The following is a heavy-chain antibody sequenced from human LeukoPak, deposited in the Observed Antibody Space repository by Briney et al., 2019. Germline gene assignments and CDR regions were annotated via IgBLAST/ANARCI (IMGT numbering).Heavy chain of an antibody. Sequence: GGSLRLSCAASGFTFSSYEMNWVRLAPGKGLEWVSYISSSGSNIYYADSVKGRFTISRDNAKNSLYLQMSNLRAEDTAVYYCARENDYGDRPFDYWGQGTLVTVSS. D-gene: IGHD4-17*01. V-gene: IGHV3-48*03. J-gene: IGHJ4*02. CDR1: GFTFSSYE. CDR3: ARENDYGDRPFDY. CDR2: ISSSGSNI.